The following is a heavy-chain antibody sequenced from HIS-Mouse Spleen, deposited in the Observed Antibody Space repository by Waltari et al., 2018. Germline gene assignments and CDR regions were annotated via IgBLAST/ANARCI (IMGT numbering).Heavy chain of an antibody. Sequence: QVQLVESGGGVVQPGRSLRLSFAASGFTFRIYSTHWFPQAPGKGLEWVAVISYDGSNKYYADSVKGRFTISRDNSKNTLYLQMNSLRAEDTAVYYCARASVVGSGHFDYWGQGTLVTVSS. CDR2: ISYDGSNK. D-gene: IGHD6-19*01. CDR1: GFTFRIYS. V-gene: IGHV3-30-3*01. CDR3: ARASVVGSGHFDY. J-gene: IGHJ4*02.